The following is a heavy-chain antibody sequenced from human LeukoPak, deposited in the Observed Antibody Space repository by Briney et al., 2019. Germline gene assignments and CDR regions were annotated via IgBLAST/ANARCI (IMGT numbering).Heavy chain of an antibody. CDR1: GFTFSRYA. V-gene: IGHV3-30*02. D-gene: IGHD3-10*01. J-gene: IGHJ4*02. Sequence: GGSLRLSCAASGFTFSRYAMHWVRQAPGKGLEWVAFIRYDGSNKYYADSAKGRFTISRDNSKNTLYLQMNSLRAEDTAVYYCAKDGEHPYGSGSYNFDYWGQGTLVTVSS. CDR2: IRYDGSNK. CDR3: AKDGEHPYGSGSYNFDY.